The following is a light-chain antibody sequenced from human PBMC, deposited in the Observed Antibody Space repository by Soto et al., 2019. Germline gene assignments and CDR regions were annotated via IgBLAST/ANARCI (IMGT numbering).Light chain of an antibody. V-gene: IGKV1D-12*01. Sequence: DFQVTQSPSSVSATVGDSVTIXXRASQDIAGYLAWYQHKPGRTPKIXIHGASRLQSGVPARFSGSGAGTDFTLSINSLQPEDFATYYCQQAYSFPITFGQGTRLEIK. J-gene: IGKJ5*01. CDR2: GAS. CDR1: QDIAGY. CDR3: QQAYSFPIT.